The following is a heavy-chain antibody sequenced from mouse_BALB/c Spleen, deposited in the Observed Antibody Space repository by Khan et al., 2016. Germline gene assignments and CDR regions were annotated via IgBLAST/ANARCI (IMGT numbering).Heavy chain of an antibody. CDR3: ARGNPYYAMDC. V-gene: IGHV9-4*02. Sequence: QIQLVQSGPELKKPGETVRISCKASGYTFTTAGMQWVQKMPGKGLKWIGWINTHSGVPKYAEDFKGRFAFSLETSASTAYLQIINPKNEDTAPYYWARGNPYYAMDCWGQETSVTVSS. CDR1: GYTFTTAG. CDR2: INTHSGVP. D-gene: IGHD2-1*01. J-gene: IGHJ4*01.